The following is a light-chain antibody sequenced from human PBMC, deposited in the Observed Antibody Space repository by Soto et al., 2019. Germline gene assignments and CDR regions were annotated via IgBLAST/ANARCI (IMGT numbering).Light chain of an antibody. CDR1: QSFGSF. CDR2: DTS. Sequence: ELLMTQAPATLSVSPGEIPTLSFRSSQSFGSFLACYQQKPGQAPRLLIYDTSIRATCIPARFSGSGSGTDFTLTISSLEPQDFAVYYCQQRNSWPPTFTFGQGTRLEI. V-gene: IGKV3-11*01. CDR3: QQRNSWPPTFT. J-gene: IGKJ5*01.